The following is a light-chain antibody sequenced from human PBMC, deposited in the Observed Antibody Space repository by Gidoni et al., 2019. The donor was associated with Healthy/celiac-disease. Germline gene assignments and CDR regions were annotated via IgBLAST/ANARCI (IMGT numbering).Light chain of an antibody. CDR2: DVS. Sequence: QSALTQPRSVSGSPGQSVTISCTGTSSDVGGYNYVSWYQQHPGKAPKLMIYDVSKRPSGFPDRFSGSKSGNTASLTISGLQAEDEADYYCSSYAGSYTWVFGGGTKLTVL. CDR1: SSDVGGYNY. CDR3: SSYAGSYTWV. V-gene: IGLV2-11*01. J-gene: IGLJ3*02.